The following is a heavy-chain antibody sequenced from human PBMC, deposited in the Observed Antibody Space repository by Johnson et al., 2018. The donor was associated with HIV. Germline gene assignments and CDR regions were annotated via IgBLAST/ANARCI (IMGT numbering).Heavy chain of an antibody. Sequence: VQLVESGGVVVQPGGSLRLSCAASGFTFDDYTMHWVHQAPGKGLEWVSLISWDGGSTDYADSVKGRFTISRDNSKNSRYLQMNSLRTEDTGLYYCARESIFGVVIYAFDIWGQGTMVTVSS. V-gene: IGHV3-43*01. J-gene: IGHJ3*02. D-gene: IGHD3-3*01. CDR2: ISWDGGST. CDR3: ARESIFGVVIYAFDI. CDR1: GFTFDDYT.